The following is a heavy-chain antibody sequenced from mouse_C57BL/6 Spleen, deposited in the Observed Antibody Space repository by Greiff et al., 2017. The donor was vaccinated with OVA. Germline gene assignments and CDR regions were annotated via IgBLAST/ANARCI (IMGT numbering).Heavy chain of an antibody. CDR1: GFTFSSYA. V-gene: IGHV5-4*01. Sequence: EVQGVESGGGLVKPGGSLKLSCAASGFTFSSYAMSWVRQTPEKRLEWVATISDGGSYTYYPDNVKGRFTISRDNAKNNLYLQMSHLKSEDTAMYYCAREGDGYYSFDYWGQGTTLTVSS. D-gene: IGHD2-3*01. J-gene: IGHJ2*01. CDR3: AREGDGYYSFDY. CDR2: ISDGGSYT.